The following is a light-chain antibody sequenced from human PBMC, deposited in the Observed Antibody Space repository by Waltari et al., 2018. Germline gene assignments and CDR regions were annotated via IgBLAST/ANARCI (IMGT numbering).Light chain of an antibody. J-gene: IGKJ1*01. CDR3: MQGANWPPT. V-gene: IGKV2-30*01. CDR1: HSLVYDNGHTY. Sequence: DVVMTQSPLSLSVALGQPASISCPSSHSLVYDNGHTYVNWFHQRPGQSARRLIYIVSAGDSGGAGRFSGSVSGTDVTLTINWVEAEDVGLYCCMQGANWPPTFDQGTRVEIK. CDR2: IVS.